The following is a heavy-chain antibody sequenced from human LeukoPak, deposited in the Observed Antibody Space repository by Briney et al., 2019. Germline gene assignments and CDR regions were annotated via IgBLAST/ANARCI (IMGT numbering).Heavy chain of an antibody. CDR3: ARDVGDTGNWFDP. V-gene: IGHV1-2*02. Sequence: GASVKASCKASGYTFTGYYMHWVRQAPGQGLEWMGWINPNSGGTNYAQKFQGRVTMTRDTSISTAYMELSRLRSDDTAVYYCARDVGDTGNWFDPWGQGTLVTVSS. CDR1: GYTFTGYY. J-gene: IGHJ5*02. CDR2: INPNSGGT. D-gene: IGHD5-18*01.